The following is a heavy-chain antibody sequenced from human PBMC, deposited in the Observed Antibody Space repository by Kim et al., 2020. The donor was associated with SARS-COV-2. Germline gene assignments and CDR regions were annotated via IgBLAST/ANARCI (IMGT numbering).Heavy chain of an antibody. V-gene: IGHV6-1*01. Sequence: VSVKRRITINPDTSKNQFSLQLNSVTPEDTAVYYCARGSYSSGWYYPFDYWGQGTLVTVSS. CDR3: ARGSYSSGWYYPFDY. D-gene: IGHD6-19*01. J-gene: IGHJ4*02.